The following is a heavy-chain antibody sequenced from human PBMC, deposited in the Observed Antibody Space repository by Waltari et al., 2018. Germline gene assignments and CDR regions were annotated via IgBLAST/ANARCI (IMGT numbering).Heavy chain of an antibody. CDR3: ARQRPAALVAWFDS. D-gene: IGHD2-2*01. CDR1: GDSISRSDYY. CDR2: VDDSGNS. Sequence: QLQLQESGPGLVMPSETLSLSCPVSGDSISRSDYYWGWIRQPPGKGLEWIGSVDDSGNSYYNPSLKSRVDISTDTSKNQLSLRLTSVTAADSAVYHCARQRPAALVAWFDSWGQGTPVIVSS. V-gene: IGHV4-39*07. J-gene: IGHJ5*01.